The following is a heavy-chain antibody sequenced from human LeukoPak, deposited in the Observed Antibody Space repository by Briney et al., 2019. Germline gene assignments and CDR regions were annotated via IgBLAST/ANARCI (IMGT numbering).Heavy chain of an antibody. Sequence: PGGSLRLSCAASGFTFSSYSRNWVRQAPGKGLEWVSYIISSSSTIYYADSVKGRFTISRDNAKNSLYLQMNSLRAEDTAVYYCARDRPTYSSSWSQMFDYWGQGTLVTVSS. CDR3: ARDRPTYSSSWSQMFDY. CDR1: GFTFSSYS. CDR2: IISSSSTI. D-gene: IGHD6-13*01. J-gene: IGHJ4*02. V-gene: IGHV3-48*01.